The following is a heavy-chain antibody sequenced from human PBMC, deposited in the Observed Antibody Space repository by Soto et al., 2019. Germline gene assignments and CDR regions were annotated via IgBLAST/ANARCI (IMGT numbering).Heavy chain of an antibody. J-gene: IGHJ6*02. V-gene: IGHV1-69*13. CDR3: ARLCSGGSCYSDGDYYYYYGMDV. Sequence: SVKVSCKASGGTFSSYAISWVRQAPGQGLEWMGGIIPIFGTANYAQKFQGRVTITADESTSTAYMELSSLRSEDTAVYYCARLCSGGSCYSDGDYYYYYGMDVWGQGTTVTVSS. CDR2: IIPIFGTA. CDR1: GGTFSSYA. D-gene: IGHD2-15*01.